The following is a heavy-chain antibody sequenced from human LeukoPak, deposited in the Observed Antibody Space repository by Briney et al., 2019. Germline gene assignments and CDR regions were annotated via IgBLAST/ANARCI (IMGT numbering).Heavy chain of an antibody. V-gene: IGHV3-7*01. CDR2: IKQDGSEK. CDR3: ARDREDGYNNFHDY. CDR1: GFTFSSYW. J-gene: IGHJ4*02. D-gene: IGHD5-24*01. Sequence: PGGSLRLSCAASGFTFSSYWMSWVRQAPGKGLEWVANIKQDGSEKYYVDSVKGRFTISRDNAKNSLYLQMNSLRAEDTAVYYCARDREDGYNNFHDYWGQGTLVTVSS.